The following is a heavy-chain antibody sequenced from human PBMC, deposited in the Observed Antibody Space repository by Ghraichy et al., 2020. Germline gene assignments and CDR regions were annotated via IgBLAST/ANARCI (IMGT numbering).Heavy chain of an antibody. CDR3: ARGTPQWLVYRWFDP. D-gene: IGHD6-19*01. CDR2: INHSGST. CDR1: GGSFSGYY. Sequence: SETRSLTCAVYGGSFSGYYWSWIRQPPGKGLEWIGEINHSGSTNYNPSLKSRVTISVDTSKNQFSLKLSSVTAADTAVYYCARGTPQWLVYRWFDPWGQGTLVTVSS. J-gene: IGHJ5*02. V-gene: IGHV4-34*01.